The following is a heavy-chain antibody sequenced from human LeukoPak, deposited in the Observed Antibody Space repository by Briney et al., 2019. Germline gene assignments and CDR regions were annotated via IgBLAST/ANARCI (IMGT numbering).Heavy chain of an antibody. V-gene: IGHV1-69*05. J-gene: IGHJ5*02. D-gene: IGHD6-6*01. CDR1: GYTFTGYY. CDR2: IIPIFGTA. CDR3: ARDEYSSSSYWFDP. Sequence: SVKVSCKASGYTFTGYYVHWVRQAPGQGLEWMGWIIPIFGTANYAQKFQGRVTITTDESTSTAYMELSSLRSEDTAVYYCARDEYSSSSYWFDPWGQGTLVTVSS.